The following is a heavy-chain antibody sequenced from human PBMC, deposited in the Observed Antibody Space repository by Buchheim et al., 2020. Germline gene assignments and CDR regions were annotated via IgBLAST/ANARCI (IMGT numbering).Heavy chain of an antibody. CDR1: GYTFTSYY. Sequence: QVQLVQSGAEVKKPGASVKVSCKASGYTFTSYYTHWVRQAPGQGLEWMGIINPSGGSTSYAQKFQGRVTMTRDTSTSTVYMELSSLRSEDTAVYYCARDRIGIAAAGSYYYYYYGMDVWGQGTT. V-gene: IGHV1-46*01. CDR3: ARDRIGIAAAGSYYYYYYGMDV. CDR2: INPSGGST. D-gene: IGHD6-13*01. J-gene: IGHJ6*02.